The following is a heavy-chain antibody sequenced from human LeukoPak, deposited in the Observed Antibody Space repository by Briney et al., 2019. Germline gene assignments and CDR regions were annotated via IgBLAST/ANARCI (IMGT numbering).Heavy chain of an antibody. Sequence: SETLSLTCTVSGGSISSSSYYWGWIRQPPGKGLEWIGEINHSGSTNYNPSLKSRVTISVDTSKNQFSLKLSSVTAADTAVYYCARGRYSSGPFDYWGQGTLVTVSS. V-gene: IGHV4-39*07. CDR1: GGSISSSSYY. CDR3: ARGRYSSGPFDY. CDR2: INHSGST. J-gene: IGHJ4*02. D-gene: IGHD6-19*01.